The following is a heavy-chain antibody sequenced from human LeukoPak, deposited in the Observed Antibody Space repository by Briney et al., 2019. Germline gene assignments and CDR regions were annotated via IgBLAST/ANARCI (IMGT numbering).Heavy chain of an antibody. Sequence: SETLSLTCTVSGGSISSSSYYWGWIRQPPGKGLEWIGSIYYSGSTYYNPSLKSRVTISVDTSKNQFSLKLSSVTAADTAVYYCARLTYYDILTGCDWWYFDLWGRGTLVTVSS. CDR1: GGSISSSSYY. J-gene: IGHJ2*01. V-gene: IGHV4-39*01. CDR3: ARLTYYDILTGCDWWYFDL. D-gene: IGHD3-9*01. CDR2: IYYSGST.